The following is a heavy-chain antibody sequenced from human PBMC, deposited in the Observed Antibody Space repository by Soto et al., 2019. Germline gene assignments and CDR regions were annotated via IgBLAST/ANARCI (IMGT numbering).Heavy chain of an antibody. CDR2: ITPVFGTP. CDR1: GGTFSSYS. Sequence: QVQLVQSGAEVKKPGSSVKVSCKASGGTFSSYSINWVRQAPGQGLEWMGGITPVFGTPHYAQRFQGRVTITADESTETVYMEMRGLRVGDTAVYYCAREPTVDTSGYFYYFDFWGQGTLVSVSA. J-gene: IGHJ4*02. V-gene: IGHV1-69*01. CDR3: AREPTVDTSGYFYYFDF. D-gene: IGHD3-22*01.